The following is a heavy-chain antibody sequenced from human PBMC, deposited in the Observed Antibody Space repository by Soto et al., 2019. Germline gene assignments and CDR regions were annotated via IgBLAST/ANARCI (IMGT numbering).Heavy chain of an antibody. CDR2: ISAYNGNT. V-gene: IGHV1-18*04. CDR3: ARYSSSWYGTGPFDY. J-gene: IGHJ4*02. CDR1: GYTFTSYG. Sequence: VASVKVSCKASGYTFTSYGISWVRQAPGQGLEWMGWISAYNGNTNYAQKLQGRVTMTTDTSTSTAYMELRSLRSDDTAVYYCARYSSSWYGTGPFDYWGQGTLVTVSS. D-gene: IGHD6-13*01.